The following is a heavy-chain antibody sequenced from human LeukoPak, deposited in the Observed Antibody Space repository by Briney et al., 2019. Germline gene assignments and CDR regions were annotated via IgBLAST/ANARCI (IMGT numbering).Heavy chain of an antibody. CDR2: ISGNGGRT. CDR3: AKDPNGDYVGTFDM. D-gene: IGHD4-17*01. J-gene: IGHJ3*02. CDR1: GFTFSNYG. Sequence: GGSLRLSCAASGFTFSNYGMSWVRQAPGKGLEWASFISGNGGRTDYAESVKGRFTISRDNSKNTVYLQMNSLRDEDTAAYYCAKDPNGDYVGTFDMWGQGTMVTVSS. V-gene: IGHV3-23*01.